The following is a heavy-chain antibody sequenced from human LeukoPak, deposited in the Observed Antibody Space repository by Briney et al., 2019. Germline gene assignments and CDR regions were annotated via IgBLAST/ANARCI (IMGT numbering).Heavy chain of an antibody. V-gene: IGHV1-69*05. J-gene: IGHJ4*02. D-gene: IGHD2-15*01. Sequence: SVKVSCKASGGTFSSYATSWVRQAPGQGLEWMGGIIPIFGTANYAQKFQGRVTITTDESTSTAYMELSSLRSEDTAVYYCAREGYCSGGSCYDYWGQGTLVTVSS. CDR1: GGTFSSYA. CDR3: AREGYCSGGSCYDY. CDR2: IIPIFGTA.